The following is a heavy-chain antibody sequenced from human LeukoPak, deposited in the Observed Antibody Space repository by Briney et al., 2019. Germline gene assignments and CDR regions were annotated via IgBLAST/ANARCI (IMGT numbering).Heavy chain of an antibody. J-gene: IGHJ6*02. Sequence: GGSLRLSCAASGFTLSSYGMHWVRQAAGKGLEWVAFIRYDGSNKYYADSVKGRFTISRDNSKNTLYLQMNSLRAEDTAVYYCAKSWNDVKYYYGMDVWGQGTTVTVSS. CDR1: GFTLSSYG. V-gene: IGHV3-30*02. D-gene: IGHD1-1*01. CDR2: IRYDGSNK. CDR3: AKSWNDVKYYYGMDV.